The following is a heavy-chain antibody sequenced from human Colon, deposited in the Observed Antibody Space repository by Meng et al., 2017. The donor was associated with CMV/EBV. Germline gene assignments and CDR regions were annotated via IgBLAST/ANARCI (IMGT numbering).Heavy chain of an antibody. Sequence: LTCTVSGGSSSSGSYYWGWIRQPQEKGLEWIGSIFCSGRAYYNPSLKSRVTISVDTSKNQFSLKVNSVTAADTAVYYCARVEWQWSYWGQGTLVTVSS. CDR2: IFCSGRA. D-gene: IGHD3-3*01. J-gene: IGHJ4*02. V-gene: IGHV4-39*01. CDR3: ARVEWQWSY. CDR1: GGSSSSGSYY.